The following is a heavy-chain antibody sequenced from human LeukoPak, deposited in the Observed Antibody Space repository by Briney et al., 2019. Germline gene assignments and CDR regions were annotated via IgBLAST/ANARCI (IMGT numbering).Heavy chain of an antibody. CDR1: GAYTGSHY. Sequence: SPSETLSLTCTVSGAYTGSHYWSWIRQPAGKGLEWIGRISPSGTTHYNPSLGSRVTMSVDTSKNYFSLRLSSVTAADTAVYYCAREPGGTYYDSSGHPVYWYFDLWGRGTLATVSS. CDR3: AREPGGTYYDSSGHPVYWYFDL. J-gene: IGHJ2*01. V-gene: IGHV4-4*07. D-gene: IGHD3-22*01. CDR2: ISPSGTT.